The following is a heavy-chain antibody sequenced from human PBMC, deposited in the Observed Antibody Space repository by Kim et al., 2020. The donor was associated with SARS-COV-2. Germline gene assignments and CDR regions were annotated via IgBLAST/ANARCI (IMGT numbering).Heavy chain of an antibody. Sequence: KGRFTISRDNSKDTLYLRMNSLRAEDTAVYYCAKDPGTVVGVIEENYFDYWGQGTLVTVSS. V-gene: IGHV3-23*01. J-gene: IGHJ4*02. D-gene: IGHD3-16*02. CDR3: AKDPGTVVGVIEENYFDY.